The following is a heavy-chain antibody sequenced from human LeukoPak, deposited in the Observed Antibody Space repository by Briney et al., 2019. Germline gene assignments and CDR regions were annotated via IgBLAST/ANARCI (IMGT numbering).Heavy chain of an antibody. CDR1: GYTFTSYA. D-gene: IGHD3-22*01. CDR3: ARVRLDNTMNFDY. J-gene: IGHJ4*02. V-gene: IGHV1-18*01. Sequence: ASVKVSCKASGYTFTSYAITWVRQAPGQGLEWMGWISASKGNTNYAQKLQGRVTMTTDTSTTTDYMELRSLRSDDTAVYYCARVRLDNTMNFDYWGQGTLVTVSS. CDR2: ISASKGNT.